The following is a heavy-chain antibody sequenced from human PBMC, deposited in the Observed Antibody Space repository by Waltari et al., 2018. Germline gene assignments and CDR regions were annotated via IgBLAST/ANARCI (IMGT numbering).Heavy chain of an antibody. J-gene: IGHJ6*02. CDR1: GGSFSGYY. CDR2: INHNGNR. D-gene: IGHD2-15*01. CDR3: VRLEDCSGPGGNCYSGDSFALDV. V-gene: IGHV4-34*02. Sequence: QVQLQQWGAGQLQPSETLSLTCAVSGGSFSGYYWGWIRQPPGKGLEWSGEINHNGNRNYTPSPRSRVTMLIDTSRSQFSLKVNSVTAADTAVYYCVRLEDCSGPGGNCYSGDSFALDVWGQGTTVTVSS.